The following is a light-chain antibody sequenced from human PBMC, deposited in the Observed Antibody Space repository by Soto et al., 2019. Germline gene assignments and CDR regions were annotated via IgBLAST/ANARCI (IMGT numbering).Light chain of an antibody. CDR1: QGISTW. J-gene: IGKJ1*01. CDR3: QKYDSSSKT. Sequence: DVQMAQSPSTLSAAVGDRVTITFRASQGISTWLAWYQQTPGKAPKRLIYKASSLEIGVPSRFSGSASGTEFTLTISSLQPYDFATYYCQKYDSSSKTVGQGTK. CDR2: KAS. V-gene: IGKV1-5*03.